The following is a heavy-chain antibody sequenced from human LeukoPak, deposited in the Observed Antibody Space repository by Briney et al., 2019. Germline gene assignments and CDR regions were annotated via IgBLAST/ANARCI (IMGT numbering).Heavy chain of an antibody. V-gene: IGHV1-18*01. CDR3: ASGGYDYVWGSYIDY. CDR2: ISAYNGNT. J-gene: IGHJ4*02. D-gene: IGHD3-16*01. CDR1: GYTFTSYG. Sequence: ASVKVSCKASGYTFTSYGISWVRQAPGQGLEWMGWISAYNGNTNYAQKLQGRVTMTTDTSTSAAYMELRSLRSEDTAVYYCASGGYDYVWGSYIDYWGQGTLVTVSS.